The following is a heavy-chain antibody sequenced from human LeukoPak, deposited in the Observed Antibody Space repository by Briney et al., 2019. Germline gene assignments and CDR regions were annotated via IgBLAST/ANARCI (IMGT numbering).Heavy chain of an antibody. CDR2: ILNNGIST. J-gene: IGHJ3*01. Sequence: GGSLRLSCAASGFTFSTYAMTWVRQAPGMGLVWVSTILNNGISTYHADSVKGRFTISRDNARNTLHLQLNSLRAEDTAVYYCAKGGGRPLDDAFDVWGQGTMVTVSS. V-gene: IGHV3-23*01. CDR3: AKGGGRPLDDAFDV. CDR1: GFTFSTYA.